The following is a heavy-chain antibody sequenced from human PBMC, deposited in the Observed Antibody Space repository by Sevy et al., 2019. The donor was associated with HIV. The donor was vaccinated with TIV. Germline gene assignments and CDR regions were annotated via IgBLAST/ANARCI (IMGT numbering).Heavy chain of an antibody. D-gene: IGHD2-21*02. Sequence: GGSLRLSCVASGFTFSSYEMTGVRQTPGKGLEWVSSISSSGTTIYYGDSVEGRFTISRDNPKNTLYLQMNSLRADDTAVYYCARGRVTSHYFDYWGQGTLVTVSS. J-gene: IGHJ4*02. CDR2: ISSSGTTI. CDR3: ARGRVTSHYFDY. V-gene: IGHV3-48*03. CDR1: GFTFSSYE.